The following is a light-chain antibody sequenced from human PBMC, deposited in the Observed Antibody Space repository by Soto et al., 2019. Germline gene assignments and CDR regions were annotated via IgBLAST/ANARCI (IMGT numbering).Light chain of an antibody. Sequence: EIMLTQSPGTMSLSPGERATVSCRPSHSISGSSLAWYQQKRGQAPRLLIYGASNRATGIPDRFSGSGSGTDFTLTISRLEPEDFAVYHCQQYGSSPPITFGQGTRLEIK. CDR1: HSISGSS. CDR2: GAS. J-gene: IGKJ5*01. V-gene: IGKV3-20*01. CDR3: QQYGSSPPIT.